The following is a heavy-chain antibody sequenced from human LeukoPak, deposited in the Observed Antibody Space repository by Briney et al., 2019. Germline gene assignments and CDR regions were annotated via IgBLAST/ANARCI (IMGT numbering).Heavy chain of an antibody. CDR2: IYYSGST. CDR3: ARSTGYSSSSWDYFDY. Sequence: PSETLSLTCAVYGGSFSGYYWSWIRQPPGKGLEWIGYIYYSGSTNYNPSLKSRVTISVDTSKNQFSLKLSSVTAADTAVYYCARSTGYSSSSWDYFDYWGQGTLVTVSS. CDR1: GGSFSGYY. V-gene: IGHV4-59*08. J-gene: IGHJ4*02. D-gene: IGHD6-13*01.